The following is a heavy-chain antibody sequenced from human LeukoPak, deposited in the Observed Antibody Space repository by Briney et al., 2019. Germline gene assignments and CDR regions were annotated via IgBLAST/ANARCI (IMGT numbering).Heavy chain of an antibody. V-gene: IGHV3-64*01. CDR2: ISSNGGST. J-gene: IGHJ4*02. Sequence: PGGSLRLSCAASGFTFSSYAMHWARQAPGKGLEYVSAISSNGGSTYYANSVKGRFTISRDNSKNTLYLQMGSLRAEDMAVYYCARDRNGHRDLLWFGEGFDYWGQGTLVTVSS. D-gene: IGHD3-10*01. CDR1: GFTFSSYA. CDR3: ARDRNGHRDLLWFGEGFDY.